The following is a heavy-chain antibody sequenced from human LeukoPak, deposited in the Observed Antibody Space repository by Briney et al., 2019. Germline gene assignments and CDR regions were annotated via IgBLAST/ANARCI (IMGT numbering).Heavy chain of an antibody. CDR3: ARDGYGALRFDC. V-gene: IGHV3-11*06. Sequence: TGGSLRLSCAASGFTVSDYYMSWIRQAPGKGLVWISYLSSSGSHTNFADSVEGRFTISRDNAKNSLYLQMNSLRVEDTAVYYCARDGYGALRFDCWGQGTLVTVSS. CDR1: GFTVSDYY. J-gene: IGHJ4*02. CDR2: LSSSGSHT. D-gene: IGHD4/OR15-4a*01.